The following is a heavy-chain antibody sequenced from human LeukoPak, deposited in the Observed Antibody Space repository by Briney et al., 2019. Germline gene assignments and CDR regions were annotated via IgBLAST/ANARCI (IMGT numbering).Heavy chain of an antibody. Sequence: PSVTLSLTCTVSGGSISSYYWSWIRQPPGKGLEWIGYISYSGSTNYNPSLKSRVTISVDTSKNQFSLKLSSVTAADTAVYYCAGGRPYYFDYWGQGTLVTVSS. J-gene: IGHJ4*02. CDR3: AGGRPYYFDY. CDR1: GGSISSYY. V-gene: IGHV4-59*01. CDR2: ISYSGST.